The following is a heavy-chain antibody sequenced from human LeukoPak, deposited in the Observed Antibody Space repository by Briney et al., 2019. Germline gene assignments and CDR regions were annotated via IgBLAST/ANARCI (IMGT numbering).Heavy chain of an antibody. V-gene: IGHV1-69*13. CDR3: ARDGGATTHNYYYYYYMDV. Sequence: GASVKVSCKASGYTFTSYAMNWVRQAPGQGLEWMGGIIPIFGTANYAQKFQGRVTITADESTSTAYMELSSLRSEDTAVYYCARDGGATTHNYYYYYYMDVWGRGTTVTISS. D-gene: IGHD5-12*01. J-gene: IGHJ6*03. CDR1: GYTFTSYA. CDR2: IIPIFGTA.